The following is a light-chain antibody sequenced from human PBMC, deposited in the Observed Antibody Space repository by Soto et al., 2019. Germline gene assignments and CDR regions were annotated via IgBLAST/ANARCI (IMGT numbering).Light chain of an antibody. CDR2: SNN. CDR3: AAWDDSLNGYV. CDR1: SSNIESNT. V-gene: IGLV1-44*01. J-gene: IGLJ1*01. Sequence: QPVLTQPPSASGTPGQRVTISCSGSSSNIESNTVNWYQQLPGTAPKLLIYSNNQRPSGVPDRFSGSKSGTSASLAISGLQSEDEADYYCAAWDDSLNGYVFGTGTKVTVL.